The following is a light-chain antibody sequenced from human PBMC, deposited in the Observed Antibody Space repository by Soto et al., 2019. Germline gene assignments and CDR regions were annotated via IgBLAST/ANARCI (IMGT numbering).Light chain of an antibody. CDR2: GNS. CDR3: QSYDSSLSGSI. CDR1: SSNIGAGYD. Sequence: QSVLTQPPSVSGAPGQRVTISCNGSSSNIGAGYDVHWYQQLPGTAPKLLIYGNSNRPSGVPDRFSGSKSGTSASLAITGLQAEDEADYYCQSYDSSLSGSIFGGGTKVTVL. V-gene: IGLV1-40*01. J-gene: IGLJ2*01.